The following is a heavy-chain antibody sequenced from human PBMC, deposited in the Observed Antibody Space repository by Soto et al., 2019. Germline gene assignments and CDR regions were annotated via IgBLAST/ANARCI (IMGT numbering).Heavy chain of an antibody. Sequence: PGGSLRLSCAASGFTFSSYAMSWVRQAPGKGLEWVSAISGSGGSTYYADPVKGRFTISRDNSKNTLYLQMNSLRAEDTAVYYCANVVPAGNYFDYWGQGTLVTVSS. D-gene: IGHD2-2*01. V-gene: IGHV3-23*01. CDR2: ISGSGGST. CDR1: GFTFSSYA. J-gene: IGHJ4*02. CDR3: ANVVPAGNYFDY.